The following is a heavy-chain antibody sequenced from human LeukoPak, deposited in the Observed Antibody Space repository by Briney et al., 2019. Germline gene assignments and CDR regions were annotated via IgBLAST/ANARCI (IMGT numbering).Heavy chain of an antibody. V-gene: IGHV3-33*01. CDR1: GYTFSSHG. CDR3: ARLWGSVSGYFDY. CDR2: IWYDGSDK. D-gene: IGHD2-21*01. Sequence: QPGGSLRLSCAVSGYTFSSHGMHWVRQAPGKGLEWVAAIWYDGSDKYYADSVKGRFTISRDDSKNMLYLQVDSLRAEDTALYYCARLWGSVSGYFDYWGRGTLVTVSS. J-gene: IGHJ4*02.